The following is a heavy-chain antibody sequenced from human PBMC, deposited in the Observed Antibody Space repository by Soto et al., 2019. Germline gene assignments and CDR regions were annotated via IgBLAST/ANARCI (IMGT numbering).Heavy chain of an antibody. J-gene: IGHJ4*02. CDR2: FDPEDGET. CDR1: GYTLTELS. CDR3: ATLMLRNSYGSGTVYYFDC. D-gene: IGHD3-10*01. Sequence: QVQLVQSGAEVKKPGASVKVSCKVSGYTLTELSMHCVRQAPGKGLEWMGGFDPEDGETIYAQKFQGRVTMTEDTSTDTAYMELSSLRSEDTAVYYCATLMLRNSYGSGTVYYFDCWGQGTLVTVSS. V-gene: IGHV1-24*01.